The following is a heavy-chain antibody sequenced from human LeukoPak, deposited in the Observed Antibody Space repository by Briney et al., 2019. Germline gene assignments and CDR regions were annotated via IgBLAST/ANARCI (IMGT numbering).Heavy chain of an antibody. J-gene: IGHJ4*02. CDR3: ARVPLGDYCSGGSCYWGVDY. Sequence: SETLSLTCTVSGGSISSSSYYWGWIRQPPGKGLEWIGSIYYSGSTYYNPSLKSRATISVDTSKNQFSLKLSSVTAADTAVYYCARVPLGDYCSGGSCYWGVDYWGQGTLVTVSS. D-gene: IGHD2-15*01. CDR2: IYYSGST. V-gene: IGHV4-39*01. CDR1: GGSISSSSYY.